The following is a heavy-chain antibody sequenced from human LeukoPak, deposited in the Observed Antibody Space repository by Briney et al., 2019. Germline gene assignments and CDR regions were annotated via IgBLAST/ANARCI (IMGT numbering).Heavy chain of an antibody. CDR3: ARARGRDSSGYQPY. J-gene: IGHJ4*02. V-gene: IGHV3-53*01. Sequence: PGGSLRLSCAASGFTVSSNYMSWVRQAPGKGLEWVSVIYSGGSTYYADSVKGRFTISRDNSKNTLYLQMNSLRAEDTAVYYCARARGRDSSGYQPYWGQGTLVTVSS. CDR2: IYSGGST. D-gene: IGHD3-22*01. CDR1: GFTVSSNY.